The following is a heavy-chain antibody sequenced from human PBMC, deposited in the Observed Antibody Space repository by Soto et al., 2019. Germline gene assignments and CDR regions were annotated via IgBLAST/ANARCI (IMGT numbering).Heavy chain of an antibody. Sequence: EVQLVESGGGLVQPGGSLRLSCSASGFSLSDYWIHWVRHLPGKGLVWVSRIKNDGSGASYADSVIGRFTISRDNAKNTLYLQMNSLSVDDTAVYYCARGPAGDRSGNYGMSVWGQGTTVIVSS. CDR3: ARGPAGDRSGNYGMSV. J-gene: IGHJ6*02. V-gene: IGHV3-74*01. D-gene: IGHD3-22*01. CDR1: GFSLSDYW. CDR2: IKNDGSGA.